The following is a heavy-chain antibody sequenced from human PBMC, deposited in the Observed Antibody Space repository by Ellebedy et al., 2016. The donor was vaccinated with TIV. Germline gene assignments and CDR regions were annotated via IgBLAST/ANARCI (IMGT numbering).Heavy chain of an antibody. CDR1: GFTFSSYA. CDR2: ISYDGSNK. V-gene: IGHV3-30*01. Sequence: GESLKISCAASGFTFSSYAMHWVRQAPGKGLEWVAVISYDGSNKYYADSVKGRFTISRDNSKNTLYLQMNSLRAEDTAVYYCARGGPYFDYWGQGTLVTVSS. CDR3: ARGGPYFDY. J-gene: IGHJ4*02. D-gene: IGHD6-25*01.